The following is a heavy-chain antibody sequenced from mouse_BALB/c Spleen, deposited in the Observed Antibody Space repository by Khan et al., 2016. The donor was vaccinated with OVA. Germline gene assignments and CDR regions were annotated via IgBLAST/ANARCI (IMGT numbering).Heavy chain of an antibody. CDR1: GYSITSDYA. D-gene: IGHD1-1*01. CDR2: ISYSGST. CDR3: ARRYYYGHWYFDV. Sequence: EVKLLESGPGLVKPSQSLSLTCTVTGYSITSDYAWNWIRQFPGNKLEWMGYISYSGSTGYNPSLKSRLSITRDTSTNQFFLQLNSVTTEDTATYYCARRYYYGHWYFDVWGAGTTVTVSS. V-gene: IGHV3-2*02. J-gene: IGHJ1*01.